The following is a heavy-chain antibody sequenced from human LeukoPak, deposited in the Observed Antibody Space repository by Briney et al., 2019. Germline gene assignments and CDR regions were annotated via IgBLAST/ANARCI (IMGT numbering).Heavy chain of an antibody. Sequence: PGGSLRLSCAASGFTFSSYAMSWVRQAPGKGLEWVPDISGSGGSTYYADSVKGRFTISRDKSKNTLYLQMNSLRAEDTAVYYCAKLGTYDSSGYYYLFDYWGQGTLVTVSS. CDR3: AKLGTYDSSGYYYLFDY. V-gene: IGHV3-23*01. D-gene: IGHD3-22*01. CDR2: ISGSGGST. CDR1: GFTFSSYA. J-gene: IGHJ4*02.